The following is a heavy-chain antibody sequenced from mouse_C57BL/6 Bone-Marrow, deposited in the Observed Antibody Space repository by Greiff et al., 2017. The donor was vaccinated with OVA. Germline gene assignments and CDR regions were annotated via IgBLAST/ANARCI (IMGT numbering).Heavy chain of an antibody. J-gene: IGHJ3*01. V-gene: IGHV1-14*01. CDR3: ARGDSYYSNRFAY. CDR1: GYTFTSYV. Sequence: SGPELVKPGASVKMSCKASGYTFTSYVMHWVKQKPGQGLEWIGYIYPYNDGTKYNEKFKGKATLTSDKSSSTAYMELSSLTSEDSAVYFCARGDSYYSNRFAYWGQGTLVTVSA. CDR2: IYPYNDGT. D-gene: IGHD2-5*01.